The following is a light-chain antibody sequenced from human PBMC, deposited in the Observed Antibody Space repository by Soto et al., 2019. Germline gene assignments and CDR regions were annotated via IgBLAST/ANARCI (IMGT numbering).Light chain of an antibody. J-gene: IGLJ1*01. CDR2: EVT. CDR3: SSYASSSSYV. V-gene: IGLV2-14*01. Sequence: QSALTQPASVSGSPGQSITISCTGTSSDVGGYNHVSWYQIHPGKAAKLIIYEVTSRPSGVSYRFSGSKSGNSASLTISGLQAEDEADYYCSSYASSSSYVFGGGTKLTVL. CDR1: SSDVGGYNH.